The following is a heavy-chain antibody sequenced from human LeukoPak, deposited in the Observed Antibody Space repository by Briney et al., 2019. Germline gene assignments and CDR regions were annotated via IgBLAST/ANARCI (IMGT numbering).Heavy chain of an antibody. CDR2: ISSSSSTI. D-gene: IGHD1-26*01. J-gene: IGHJ6*03. CDR1: GGSISSSS. Sequence: QPSETLSLTYTVSGGSISSSSYYWGWIRQPPGKGLEWVSYISSSSSTIYYADSVKGRFTISRDNAKNSLYLQMNSLRAEDTAVYYCARDFRVGTGDYYYMDVWGKGTTVTVSS. V-gene: IGHV3-48*01. CDR3: ARDFRVGTGDYYYMDV.